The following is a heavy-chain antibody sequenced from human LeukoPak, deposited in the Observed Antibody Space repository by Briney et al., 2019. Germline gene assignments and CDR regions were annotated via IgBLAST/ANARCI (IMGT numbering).Heavy chain of an antibody. CDR3: AREGLQLWTYYFDY. CDR1: GYTFTGYY. Sequence: ASVKVSCKASGYTFTGYYMHWVRQAPGQGLEWMGRINPNSGGTNYAQKFQGSVTMTRDTSISTAYMELSRLRSDDTAVYYCAREGLQLWTYYFDYWGQGTLATVSS. D-gene: IGHD5-18*01. V-gene: IGHV1-2*06. J-gene: IGHJ4*02. CDR2: INPNSGGT.